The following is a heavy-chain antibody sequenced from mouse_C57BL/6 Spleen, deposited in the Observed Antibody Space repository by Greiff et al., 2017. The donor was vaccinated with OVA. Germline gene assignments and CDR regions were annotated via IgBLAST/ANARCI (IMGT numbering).Heavy chain of an antibody. CDR1: GYTFTEYT. J-gene: IGHJ4*01. CDR2: FYPGSGSI. Sequence: VKLMESGAELVKPGASVKLSCKASGYTFTEYTIHWVKQRSGQGLEWIGWFYPGSGSIKYNEKFKDKATLTADKSSSTVYMELSRLTSEDSAVYFCARHEVRAGTYYAMDYWGQGTSVTVSS. V-gene: IGHV1-62-2*01. CDR3: ARHEVRAGTYYAMDY. D-gene: IGHD3-1*01.